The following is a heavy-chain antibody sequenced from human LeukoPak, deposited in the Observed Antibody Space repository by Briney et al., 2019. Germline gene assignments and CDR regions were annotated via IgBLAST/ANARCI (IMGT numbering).Heavy chain of an antibody. J-gene: IGHJ4*02. CDR2: ISSSGSTI. Sequence: GGSLRLSCAASGFTFSVYYMSWIRQAPGKGLEWVSYISSSGSTIYYADSVKGRFTISRDNAKNSLYLQMNSLRAEDTAVYYCARGVLSLWYYYDSSGYYPSEYWGQGTLVTVSS. V-gene: IGHV3-11*01. CDR1: GFTFSVYY. D-gene: IGHD3-22*01. CDR3: ARGVLSLWYYYDSSGYYPSEY.